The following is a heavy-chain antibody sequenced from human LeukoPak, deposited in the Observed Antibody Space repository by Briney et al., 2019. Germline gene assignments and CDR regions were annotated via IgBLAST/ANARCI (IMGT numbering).Heavy chain of an antibody. J-gene: IGHJ4*02. D-gene: IGHD2-15*01. CDR3: ARGPHSHWPLGQF. V-gene: IGHV4-34*01. CDR2: INDSGSP. CDR1: GGSFDDYH. Sequence: SETLSLTCEVNGGSFDDYHWTWIRQSPGKGLEWIGEINDSGSPLYSPSLRSRLTISVDTSKNQFSMTLTSVTVADTAVYYCARGPHSHWPLGQFWGQGSRVTVSS.